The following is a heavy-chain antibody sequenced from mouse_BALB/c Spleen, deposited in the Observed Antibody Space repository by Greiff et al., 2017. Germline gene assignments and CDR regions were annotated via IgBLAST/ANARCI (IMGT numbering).Heavy chain of an antibody. D-gene: IGHD2-3*01. J-gene: IGHJ2*01. CDR1: GFTFSSYT. CDR2: ISSGGSYT. V-gene: IGHV5-6-4*01. Sequence: EVQGVESGGGLVKPGGSLKLSCAASGFTFSSYTMSWVRQTPEKRLEWVATISSGGSYTYYPDSVKGRFTISRDNAKNTLYLQMSSLKSEDTAMYYCTRDQGWLLFDYWGQGTTLTVSS. CDR3: TRDQGWLLFDY.